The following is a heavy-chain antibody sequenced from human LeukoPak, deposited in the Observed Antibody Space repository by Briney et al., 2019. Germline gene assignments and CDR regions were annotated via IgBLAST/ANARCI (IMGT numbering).Heavy chain of an antibody. J-gene: IGHJ4*02. Sequence: PVASVKVSCKASGYTFTSYAMNWVRQAPGQGLEWMGWINTNTGNPTYAQGFTGRFVFSLDTSVSTAYLQISSLKAEDTAVYYCARDPPYYYGSGSYSGGDYWGQGTLVTVSS. V-gene: IGHV7-4-1*02. CDR1: GYTFTSYA. CDR2: INTNTGNP. CDR3: ARDPPYYYGSGSYSGGDY. D-gene: IGHD3-10*01.